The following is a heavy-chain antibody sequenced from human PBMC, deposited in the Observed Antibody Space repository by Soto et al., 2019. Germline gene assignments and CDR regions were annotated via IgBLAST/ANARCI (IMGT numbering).Heavy chain of an antibody. CDR1: GYTFTSYG. Sequence: ASVKVSCKASGYTFTSYGISWVRQAPGQGLEWMGWISAYNGNTNYAQKLQGRVTMTTDTSTSTAYMELRSLRAEDSAVYYCARDDEYVANGLDNWGQGTLVTVSS. CDR2: ISAYNGNT. D-gene: IGHD3-16*01. V-gene: IGHV1-18*01. J-gene: IGHJ4*02. CDR3: ARDDEYVANGLDN.